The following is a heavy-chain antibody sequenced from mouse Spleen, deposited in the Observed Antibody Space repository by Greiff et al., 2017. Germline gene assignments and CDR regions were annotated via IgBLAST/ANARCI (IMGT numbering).Heavy chain of an antibody. CDR2: INPSSGYT. CDR1: GYTFTSYT. CDR3: ARGEARRQLGPFFDY. Sequence: VQLQQSGAELARPGASVKMSCKASGYTFTSYTMHWVKQRPGQGLEWIGYINPSSGYTKYNQKFKDKATLTADKSSSTAYMQLSSLTSEDSAVYYCARGEARRQLGPFFDYWGQGTTLTVSS. J-gene: IGHJ2*01. D-gene: IGHD3-2*01. V-gene: IGHV1-4*01.